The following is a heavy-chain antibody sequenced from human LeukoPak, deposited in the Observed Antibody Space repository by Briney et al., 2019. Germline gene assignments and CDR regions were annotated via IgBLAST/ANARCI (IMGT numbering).Heavy chain of an antibody. CDR2: ISGSGSST. D-gene: IGHD1-26*01. J-gene: IGHJ4*02. Sequence: GGSLRLSCAASGFTFSSYAMHWVRQAPGKGLECVSTISGSGSSTYYADSVKGRFTISRDSSKNTLYLQMNSLRAEDTAVFYCAKGREAYSGSYTPFDYWGQGTLVTVSS. V-gene: IGHV3-23*01. CDR3: AKGREAYSGSYTPFDY. CDR1: GFTFSSYA.